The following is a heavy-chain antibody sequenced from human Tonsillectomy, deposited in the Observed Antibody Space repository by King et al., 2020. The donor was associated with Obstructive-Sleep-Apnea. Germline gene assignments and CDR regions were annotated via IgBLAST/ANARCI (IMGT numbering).Heavy chain of an antibody. CDR3: TRGWSGTTYF. CDR1: GFTFSSFS. Sequence: VQLVESGGGLVQPGGSLRLSCAASGFTFSSFSMNWVRQAPGKGLEWISYISSSSCTIFYADSVKGRFTISRDTAKNSLYLQMNSLRAEDTAVYYCTRGWSGTTYFWGQGTLVTVSS. CDR2: ISSSSCTI. D-gene: IGHD1-1*01. J-gene: IGHJ4*02. V-gene: IGHV3-48*04.